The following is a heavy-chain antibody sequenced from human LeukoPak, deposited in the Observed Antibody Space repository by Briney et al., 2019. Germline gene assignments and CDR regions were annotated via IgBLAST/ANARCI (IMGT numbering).Heavy chain of an antibody. CDR3: ARDRVRSVVVPAAPQDY. Sequence: GGSLTLSCAASGFTFSNYDMNWVRQAPGKGLDWVSAIRAGGENTFYADSVKGRFTISRDNSKNTLYLQMNSLRDADTAVYYCARDRVRSVVVPAAPQDYWGQGTLVTVSS. V-gene: IGHV3-23*01. CDR1: GFTFSNYD. J-gene: IGHJ4*02. D-gene: IGHD2-2*01. CDR2: IRAGGENT.